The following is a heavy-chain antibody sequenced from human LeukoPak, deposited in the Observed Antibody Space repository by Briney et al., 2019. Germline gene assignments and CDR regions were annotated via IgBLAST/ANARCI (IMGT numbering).Heavy chain of an antibody. V-gene: IGHV3-48*04. CDR1: GFSFTDYP. CDR3: ARGGSSGYNYNAFDI. D-gene: IGHD3-22*01. Sequence: GGSLRLSCATSGFSFTDYPMNWVRQAPGKGLEWVSYISISGTTIYNADSEGRFTISRDNAKNSLYLQMNSLRAEDTAVYYCARGGSSGYNYNAFDIWGRGTMVTVSS. J-gene: IGHJ3*02. CDR2: ISISGTTI.